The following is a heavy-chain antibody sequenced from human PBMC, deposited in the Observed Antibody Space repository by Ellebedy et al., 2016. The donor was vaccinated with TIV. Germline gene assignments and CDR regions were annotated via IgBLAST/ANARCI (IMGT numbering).Heavy chain of an antibody. D-gene: IGHD1-1*01. CDR3: ATDLGTRAFDV. CDR2: ITGSGSNT. V-gene: IGHV3-23*01. CDR1: GFTLSSYA. Sequence: PGGSLRLSCAASGFTLSSYAMSRVRQAPGKGLEWVSSITGSGSNTYYADSVKGRFTISRDNSKNTLYVQMNSLRVDDTAVYYCATDLGTRAFDVWGQGTMVTVSS. J-gene: IGHJ3*01.